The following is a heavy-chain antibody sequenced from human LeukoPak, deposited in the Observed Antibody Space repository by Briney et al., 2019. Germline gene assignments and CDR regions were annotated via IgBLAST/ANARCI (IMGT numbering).Heavy chain of an antibody. Sequence: SVKVSCKASGGTFSSYAISWVRQAPGQGLEWMGGIISIFGTANYAQKFQGRVTITADESTSTAYMELSSLRSEDTAVYYCARSYYDILGAFDYWGQGTLVTVSS. J-gene: IGHJ4*02. CDR1: GGTFSSYA. D-gene: IGHD3-9*01. CDR3: ARSYYDILGAFDY. V-gene: IGHV1-69*01. CDR2: IISIFGTA.